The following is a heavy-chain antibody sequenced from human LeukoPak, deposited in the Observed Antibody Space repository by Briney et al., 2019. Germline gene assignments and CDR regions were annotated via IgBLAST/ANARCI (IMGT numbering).Heavy chain of an antibody. J-gene: IGHJ4*02. Sequence: ASVTDSCKASGYTFTGKFIHWVRQAPGRGLEWMGWIDPNSGGTDYAQKFQGRVTMTRDTSIATAYMDLSRLISDDTAVYYCARDREGLAYFDFWGQGTLVTVSS. CDR3: ARDREGLAYFDF. CDR1: GYTFTGKF. CDR2: IDPNSGGT. V-gene: IGHV1-2*02. D-gene: IGHD3/OR15-3a*01.